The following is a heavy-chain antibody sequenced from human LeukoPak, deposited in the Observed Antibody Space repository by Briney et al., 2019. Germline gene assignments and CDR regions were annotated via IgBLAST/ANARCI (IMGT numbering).Heavy chain of an antibody. J-gene: IGHJ6*03. Sequence: SETLSLTCAVYGGSFSGYYWSWIRQPPGKGLEWIGEINHSGSTKYNPSLKSRVTISVDTSKNQFSLKLSSVTAADTAVYYCARGYCSGGSCYSGWYYYYYMDVWGKGTTVTVSS. V-gene: IGHV4-34*01. CDR1: GGSFSGYY. CDR2: INHSGST. CDR3: ARGYCSGGSCYSGWYYYYYMDV. D-gene: IGHD2-15*01.